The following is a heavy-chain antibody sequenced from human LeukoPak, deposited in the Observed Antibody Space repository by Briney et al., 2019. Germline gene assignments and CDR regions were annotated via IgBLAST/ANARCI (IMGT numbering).Heavy chain of an antibody. V-gene: IGHV3-74*01. D-gene: IGHD3-22*01. J-gene: IGHJ4*02. Sequence: GGSLRLSCEASGFTFSHYWMHWVRQAPGKGLVWVSRTNTDGSSTSYVDSVKGRFTISRDNANNTMYLQMNSLRAEDTAMYYCVPTDSSGLDWGQGTLVTVSS. CDR1: GFTFSHYW. CDR3: VPTDSSGLD. CDR2: TNTDGSST.